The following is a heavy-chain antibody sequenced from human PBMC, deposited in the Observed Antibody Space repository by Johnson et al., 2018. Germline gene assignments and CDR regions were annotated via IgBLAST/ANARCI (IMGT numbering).Heavy chain of an antibody. D-gene: IGHD3-22*01. J-gene: IGHJ3*02. V-gene: IGHV3-23*04. CDR1: GFTFDDYA. Sequence: VQLVQSGGGLVQPGRSLRLSCAASGFTFDDYAMHWVRQAPGKGLEWVSAISGSGGSTYYADSVKGRFTISRDNSKNTLYLQMNSLRAEDTAVYYCSTRRSMIYAFDIWGQGTMVTVSS. CDR2: ISGSGGST. CDR3: STRRSMIYAFDI.